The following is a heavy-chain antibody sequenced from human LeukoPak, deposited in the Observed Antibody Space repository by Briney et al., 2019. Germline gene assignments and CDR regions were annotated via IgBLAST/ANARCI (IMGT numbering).Heavy chain of an antibody. V-gene: IGHV3-23*01. CDR1: GFTFSRFA. CDR2: ISGSTENT. Sequence: GGSLRLSCAASGFTFSRFAMSWVRQAPGKGLEWVSTISGSTENTYYADSVKGRFTISRDNSKNTLYLQMNSLRAEDTAIYYCARAPRKFRGIIVTPLYYFDYWGQGALVTVSS. J-gene: IGHJ4*02. CDR3: ARAPRKFRGIIVTPLYYFDY. D-gene: IGHD3-10*01.